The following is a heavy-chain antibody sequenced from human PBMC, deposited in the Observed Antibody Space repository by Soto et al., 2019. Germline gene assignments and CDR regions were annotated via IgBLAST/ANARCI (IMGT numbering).Heavy chain of an antibody. CDR1: GGSISSGGYS. J-gene: IGHJ5*02. V-gene: IGHV4-30-2*01. CDR2: IYHSGNT. Sequence: SETLSLTCAVSGGSISSGGYSWSWIRQPPGKGLEWIGYIYHSGNTYYNPSLKSRVSISVDRSKNQFSLKLSFVTAADTAVYYCARVPSPWGQGTLVTVSS. CDR3: ARVPSP.